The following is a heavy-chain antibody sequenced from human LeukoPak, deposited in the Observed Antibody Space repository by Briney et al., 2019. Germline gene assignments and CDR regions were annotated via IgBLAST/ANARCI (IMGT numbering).Heavy chain of an antibody. Sequence: GGSLRLSCAASGFTFSSYAMHWVRQAPGKGLEWVAVISYDGSNKYYADSVKGRFTISRDNAKNSLYLQMNSLRAEDTAVYYCARTLVGATRPYYFDYWGQGTLVTVSS. CDR2: ISYDGSNK. D-gene: IGHD1-26*01. J-gene: IGHJ4*02. CDR1: GFTFSSYA. V-gene: IGHV3-30*04. CDR3: ARTLVGATRPYYFDY.